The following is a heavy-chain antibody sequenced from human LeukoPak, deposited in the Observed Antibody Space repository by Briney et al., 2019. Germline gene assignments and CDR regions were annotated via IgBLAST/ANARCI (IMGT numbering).Heavy chain of an antibody. CDR1: GFTFSSYA. Sequence: GGSLRLSCAASGFTFSSYAMSWVRQAPGKGLEWVSAISGSGGSTYYADSVKGRFTIFRDNSKNMLYLQMNSLRAEDTAVYYCARVIEETYRYTFAYWGQGTLVTVSS. D-gene: IGHD3-16*02. V-gene: IGHV3-23*01. CDR3: ARVIEETYRYTFAY. CDR2: ISGSGGST. J-gene: IGHJ4*02.